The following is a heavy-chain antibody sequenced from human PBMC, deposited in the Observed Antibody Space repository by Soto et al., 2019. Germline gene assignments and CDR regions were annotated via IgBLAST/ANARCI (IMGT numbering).Heavy chain of an antibody. CDR2: ISYDVSDK. CDR3: AKDYDTRAAGYFFDY. D-gene: IGHD6-13*01. Sequence: QVQLVESGGGVVQPGRSLRLSCAASGFTFSNYGMHWVRQAPGKGLEWVAVISYDVSDKKYADSVKGRFTISRDNSKNTLYLQMNSLRAEDTAVYYCAKDYDTRAAGYFFDYWGQGALVTVSS. CDR1: GFTFSNYG. V-gene: IGHV3-30*18. J-gene: IGHJ4*02.